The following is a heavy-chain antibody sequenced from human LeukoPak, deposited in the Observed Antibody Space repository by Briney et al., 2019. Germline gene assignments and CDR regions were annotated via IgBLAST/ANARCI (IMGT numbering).Heavy chain of an antibody. CDR1: GFTFSNYW. Sequence: GGSLRLSCAASGFTFSNYWMSWVRQAPGEGLEWVANIKQDGSEKYYVDSVKGRFTISRDNAKNSLYLQMNSLRAEDTAVYYCASTIRFLEWLSYFDYWGQGTLVTVSS. V-gene: IGHV3-7*01. CDR3: ASTIRFLEWLSYFDY. D-gene: IGHD3-3*01. J-gene: IGHJ4*02. CDR2: IKQDGSEK.